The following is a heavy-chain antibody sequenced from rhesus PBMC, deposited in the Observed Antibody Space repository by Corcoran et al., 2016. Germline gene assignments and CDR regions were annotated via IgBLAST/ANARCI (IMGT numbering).Heavy chain of an antibody. CDR2: VGGSTGSP. V-gene: IGHV4-65*02. CDR3: ARGGAGTDDAFDF. CDR1: GASITSNNW. D-gene: IGHD1-20*01. Sequence: QVQLQESGPGLVKPSETLSLPCTVPGASITSNNWWSWIRQPSGKGLEWIGNVGGSTGSPYYTPSLNSRVTISKDTSKNQFSLKLSSVTAADTAVYYCARGGAGTDDAFDFWGQGLRVTVSS. J-gene: IGHJ3*01.